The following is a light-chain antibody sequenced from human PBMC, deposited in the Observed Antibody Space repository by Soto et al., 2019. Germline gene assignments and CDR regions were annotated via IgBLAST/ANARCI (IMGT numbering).Light chain of an antibody. CDR1: QGISTR. CDR2: GAS. V-gene: IGKV1-12*01. CDR3: QQTHSFPLT. J-gene: IGKJ4*02. Sequence: DIQMTQSPSSVSASIGDRVSVSCRASQGISTRLAWYQQKPGKAPKLLIHGASTLQGGVPSRFSGSVSATDFTLTINSLQPDDFATYFCQQTHSFPLTFGGGTKVEIK.